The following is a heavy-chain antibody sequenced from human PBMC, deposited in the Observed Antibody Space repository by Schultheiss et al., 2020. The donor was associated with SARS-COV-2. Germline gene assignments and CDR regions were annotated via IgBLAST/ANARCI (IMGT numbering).Heavy chain of an antibody. J-gene: IGHJ4*02. D-gene: IGHD4-17*01. V-gene: IGHV3-23*01. Sequence: GESLKISCAASGFTFSSYAMSWVRQAPGKGLEWVSAIRGSGGSTYYADSVKGRFTISRDNSKNTLYLQMNSLRAEDTAVYYCAKELDYGDYFDYWGQGTLVTVSS. CDR3: AKELDYGDYFDY. CDR1: GFTFSSYA. CDR2: IRGSGGST.